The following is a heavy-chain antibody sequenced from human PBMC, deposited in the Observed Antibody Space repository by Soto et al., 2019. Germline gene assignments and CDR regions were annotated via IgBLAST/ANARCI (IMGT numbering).Heavy chain of an antibody. CDR3: AKETRISRITGTPSDS. CDR1: GFTFSSYA. J-gene: IGHJ4*02. D-gene: IGHD1-7*01. V-gene: IGHV3-23*01. CDR2: ISGSGGST. Sequence: GGSLRLSCAASGFTFSSYAMSWVRQAPGKGLEWVSAISGSGGSTYYADSVKGRFTISRNNSKNTLYLQMNSLRAEDTAVYYCAKETRISRITGTPSDSWGQGTLVTVSS.